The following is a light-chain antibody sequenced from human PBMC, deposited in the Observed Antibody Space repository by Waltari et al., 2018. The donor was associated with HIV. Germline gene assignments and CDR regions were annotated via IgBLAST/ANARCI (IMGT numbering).Light chain of an antibody. Sequence: HSALTQPRSVSGSPGQSVTISCAGSSSDVGSYGYVSWDHQKPGKAPQLIIYDVNKRPSGVPPRFSGAKSGDTASLTISGLQAEDEGDFYCCSYGGSWSFVFGGGTRVTVL. V-gene: IGLV2-11*01. J-gene: IGLJ2*01. CDR2: DVN. CDR3: CSYGGSWSFV. CDR1: SSDVGSYGY.